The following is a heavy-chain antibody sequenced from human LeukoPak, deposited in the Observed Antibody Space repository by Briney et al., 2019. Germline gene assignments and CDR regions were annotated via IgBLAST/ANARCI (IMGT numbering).Heavy chain of an antibody. Sequence: GSLRLSCAASGFTFSSYWMHWVRQAPGKGLVWVSRINSDGSSTSYADSVKGRFTISRDNAKNTLYLQMNSLRAEDTAVYYCAREARSYGDIDYWGQGTLVTVSS. D-gene: IGHD4-17*01. CDR2: INSDGSST. CDR3: AREARSYGDIDY. V-gene: IGHV3-74*01. J-gene: IGHJ4*02. CDR1: GFTFSSYW.